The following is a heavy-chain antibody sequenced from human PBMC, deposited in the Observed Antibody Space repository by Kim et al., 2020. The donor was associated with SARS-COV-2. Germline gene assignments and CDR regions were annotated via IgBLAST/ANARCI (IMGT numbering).Heavy chain of an antibody. D-gene: IGHD5-18*01. CDR3: ARAGDTAMVGYFDL. J-gene: IGHJ2*01. CDR2: IYHSGST. V-gene: IGHV4-4*02. Sequence: SETLSLTCAVSGGSISSSNWWSWVRQPPGKGRGWIGEIYHSGSTNYNPSLKSRVTMSVDKSKNQFSLKLSSVTAADTAVYYCARAGDTAMVGYFDLWGRGTLVTVSS. CDR1: GGSISSSNW.